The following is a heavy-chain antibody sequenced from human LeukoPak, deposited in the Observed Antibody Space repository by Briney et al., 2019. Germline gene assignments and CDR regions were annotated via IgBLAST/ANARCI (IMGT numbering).Heavy chain of an antibody. CDR3: AREPRDGYNFDY. Sequence: SQTLSLTCTVSGGSISSGGYYWSWIRQPPGKGLEWIGYIYHSGSTYYNPSLKSRVTISVDRSKNQFSLKLSSVTAADTAVYYCAREPRDGYNFDYWGQGTLVTVSS. D-gene: IGHD5-24*01. CDR1: GGSISSGGYY. CDR2: IYHSGST. V-gene: IGHV4-30-2*01. J-gene: IGHJ4*02.